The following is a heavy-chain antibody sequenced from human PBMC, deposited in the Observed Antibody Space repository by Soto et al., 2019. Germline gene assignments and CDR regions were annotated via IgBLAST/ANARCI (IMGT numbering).Heavy chain of an antibody. Sequence: SETLSLTCTVSGGSISSYYWSWIRQPPGKGLEWIGYIYYSGSTNYNPSLKSRVTISVDTSKNQFSLKLGSVTAADTAVYYCARQRYYYGSGSHSLYYYYYMDVWGKGTTVTVSS. CDR1: GGSISSYY. D-gene: IGHD3-10*01. CDR3: ARQRYYYGSGSHSLYYYYYMDV. J-gene: IGHJ6*03. CDR2: IYYSGST. V-gene: IGHV4-59*08.